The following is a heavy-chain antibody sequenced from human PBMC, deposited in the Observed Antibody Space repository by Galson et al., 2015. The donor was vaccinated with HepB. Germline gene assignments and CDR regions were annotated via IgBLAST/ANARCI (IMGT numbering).Heavy chain of an antibody. V-gene: IGHV1-69*10. D-gene: IGHD2-15*01. CDR1: GATFKSYT. CDR3: ASAGDCSGGSCHEGS. J-gene: IGHJ5*02. Sequence: SVKVSCKASGATFKSYTFGWVRQAPGQGLEWMGGIIPIFGVGAYAQRFQGRLTITADKSTSTVYMELSSLTSEDTAMYYCASAGDCSGGSCHEGSWGQGTLITVSS. CDR2: IIPIFGVG.